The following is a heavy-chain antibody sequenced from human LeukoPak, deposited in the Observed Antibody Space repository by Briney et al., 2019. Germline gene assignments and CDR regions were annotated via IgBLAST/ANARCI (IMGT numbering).Heavy chain of an antibody. V-gene: IGHV3-64D*06. J-gene: IGHJ5*02. Sequence: GGSLRLSCAASGFSFSDHYMSWIRQAPGKGLEYVSAISSNGGSTYYADSVKGRFTISRDNSKNTLYLQMSSLRAEDTAVYYCVKGLPYYYGSEPFDPWGQGTLVTVSS. CDR2: ISSNGGST. CDR1: GFSFSDHY. CDR3: VKGLPYYYGSEPFDP. D-gene: IGHD3-10*01.